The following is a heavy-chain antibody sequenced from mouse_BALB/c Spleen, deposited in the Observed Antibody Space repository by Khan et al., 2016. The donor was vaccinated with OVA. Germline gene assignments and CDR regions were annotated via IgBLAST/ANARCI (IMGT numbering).Heavy chain of an antibody. J-gene: IGHJ1*01. Sequence: VQLQESGAELARPGASVKMSCKASGYTFTSYTMHWVKQRPGQGLEWIGYINPSNGYTNYNQKFKDKATLTADKSSSTAYMQLSSLTSEDSAVYYCVRSGAYYRYDGCFDVWGAGTTVTVSS. CDR2: INPSNGYT. CDR3: VRSGAYYRYDGCFDV. CDR1: GYTFTSYT. V-gene: IGHV1-4*01. D-gene: IGHD2-14*01.